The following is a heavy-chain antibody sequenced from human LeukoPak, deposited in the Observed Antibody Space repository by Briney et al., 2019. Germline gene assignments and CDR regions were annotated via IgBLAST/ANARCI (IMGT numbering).Heavy chain of an antibody. CDR1: GGSISSYY. V-gene: IGHV4-59*01. CDR3: ARGGPTIAARRTFDY. Sequence: SETLSLTCTVSGGSISSYYWGWIRQPPGKGLEWIGHIYSSGSTNYKPSLKSRVTMSVDTSKNQFSLKLTSVTAADTAVYYCARGGPTIAARRTFDYWGQGTLVTVSS. J-gene: IGHJ4*02. CDR2: IYSSGST. D-gene: IGHD6-6*01.